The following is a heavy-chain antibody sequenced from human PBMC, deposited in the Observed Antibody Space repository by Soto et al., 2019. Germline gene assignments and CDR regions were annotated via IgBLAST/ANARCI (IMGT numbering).Heavy chain of an antibody. V-gene: IGHV3-30-3*01. CDR1: GFIFSDYA. CDR3: ARENSLIPPRLFQH. Sequence: GGSLRLSCVASGFIFSDYAMHWARQAPGKGLVWVALISPDGGNQYYSESAKGRFTISRDNSKNTLYLQMNDLRAEDTALYYCARENSLIPPRLFQHWGQGSLVTVSS. CDR2: ISPDGGNQ. D-gene: IGHD3-16*01. J-gene: IGHJ1*01.